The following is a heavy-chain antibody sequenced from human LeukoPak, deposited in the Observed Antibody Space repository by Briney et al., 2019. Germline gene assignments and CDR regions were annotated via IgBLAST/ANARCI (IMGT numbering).Heavy chain of an antibody. J-gene: IGHJ5*02. CDR3: ALIVVVATNPYNWFDP. V-gene: IGHV1-2*02. D-gene: IGHD2-15*01. CDR1: GYTFTGYY. Sequence: ASVKVSCTASGYTFTGYYMHWVRQAPGQGLEWMGWINPNSGGTNYAQKFQGRVTMTRDTSISTAYMELSRLRSDDTAVYYCALIVVVATNPYNWFDPWGQGTLVTVSS. CDR2: INPNSGGT.